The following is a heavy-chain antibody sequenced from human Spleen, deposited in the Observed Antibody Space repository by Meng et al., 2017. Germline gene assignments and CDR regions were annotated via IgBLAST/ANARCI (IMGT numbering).Heavy chain of an antibody. D-gene: IGHD7-27*01. CDR2: ISDTGDNT. Sequence: GGSLRLSCAASGFILINDAMHWVRQAPGKGLEWVSGISDTGDNTYYLDSVRGRFTISRDNSKNMLYLQMNSLRAEDTAVYFCANPWGAGWYFDLWGRGTRVTVSS. CDR1: GFILINDA. V-gene: IGHV3-23*01. J-gene: IGHJ2*01. CDR3: ANPWGAGWYFDL.